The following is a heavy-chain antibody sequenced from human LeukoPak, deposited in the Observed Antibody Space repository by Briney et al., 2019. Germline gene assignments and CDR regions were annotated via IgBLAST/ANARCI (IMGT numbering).Heavy chain of an antibody. J-gene: IGHJ4*02. CDR1: GGSFSGYY. D-gene: IGHD3-22*01. V-gene: IGHV4-34*01. CDR3: ARGRDSSGYYVSY. CDR2: INHSGST. Sequence: TCAVYGGSFSGYYWSWIRQPPGKGPEWIGEINHSGSTNYNPSLKSRVTISVDTSKNQFSLKLSSVTAADTAVYYCARGRDSSGYYVSYWGQGTLVTVSS.